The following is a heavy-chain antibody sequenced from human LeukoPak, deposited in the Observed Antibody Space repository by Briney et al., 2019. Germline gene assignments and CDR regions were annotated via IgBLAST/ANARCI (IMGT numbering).Heavy chain of an antibody. CDR1: GFTFSSYE. Sequence: PGGSLRLSCAASGFTFSSYEMNWVRQAPGKGLEWVSYISSSGSAIYYADSVKGRFTISRDNAKNSLYLQMNSLRAEDTAVYYCASNLWFGEYAGYWGQGTLVTVSS. J-gene: IGHJ4*02. V-gene: IGHV3-48*03. D-gene: IGHD3-10*01. CDR2: ISSSGSAI. CDR3: ASNLWFGEYAGY.